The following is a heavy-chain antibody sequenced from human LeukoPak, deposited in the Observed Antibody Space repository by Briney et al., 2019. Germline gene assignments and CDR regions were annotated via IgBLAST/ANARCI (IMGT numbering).Heavy chain of an antibody. CDR3: ARDRGSSGWYEFDY. CDR2: IKPDGSEK. V-gene: IGHV3-7*01. D-gene: IGHD6-19*01. Sequence: GGSLRLSCAASGFTFSSHWMSWVRQAPGKGLEWVASIKPDGSEKYYVDSVKGRFTISRDSAKNSLYLQMNTLRAEDTAVYYCARDRGSSGWYEFDYWGQGTLVIVSS. J-gene: IGHJ4*02. CDR1: GFTFSSHW.